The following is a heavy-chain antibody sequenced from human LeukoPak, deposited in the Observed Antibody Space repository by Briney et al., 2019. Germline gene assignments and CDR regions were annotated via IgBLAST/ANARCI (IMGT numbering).Heavy chain of an antibody. Sequence: SETLSLTCIVSGVSISSTSFYWGWIRQPPGKGLEWIGYIYYSGSTNYNPSLKSRVTISVDTSKNQFSLKLSSVTAADTAVYYCARDLRLEGSGPNYYYYGMDVWGQGTTVTVSS. CDR1: GVSISSTSFY. D-gene: IGHD1-26*01. V-gene: IGHV4-61*01. J-gene: IGHJ6*02. CDR2: IYYSGST. CDR3: ARDLRLEGSGPNYYYYGMDV.